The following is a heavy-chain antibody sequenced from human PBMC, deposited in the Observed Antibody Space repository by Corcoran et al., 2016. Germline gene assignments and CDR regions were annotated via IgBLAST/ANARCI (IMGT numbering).Heavy chain of an antibody. CDR3: ASTYYDFWSGYYPYYYGMDV. CDR1: GGTFSSYA. V-gene: IGHV1-69*06. J-gene: IGHJ6*02. D-gene: IGHD3-3*01. CDR2: IIPIFGTA. Sequence: QVQLVQSGAEVKKPGSSVKVSCKASGGTFSSYAISWVRQAPGQGLEWMGGIIPIFGTANYAQKFQGRVTITADKSTSTAYMELSSLRSEDTAVYYCASTYYDFWSGYYPYYYGMDVWGQGTTVTVSS.